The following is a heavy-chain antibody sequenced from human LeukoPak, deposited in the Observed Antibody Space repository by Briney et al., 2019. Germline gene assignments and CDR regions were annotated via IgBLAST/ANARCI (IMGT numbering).Heavy chain of an antibody. V-gene: IGHV4-34*01. D-gene: IGHD6-13*01. CDR1: GGSFSGYY. Sequence: SETLSLTCAVYGGSFSGYYWSWIRQPPGKGLEWIGEINHSGSTYYNPSLKSRVTISVDTSKNQFSLKLSSVTAADTAVYYCARAPAGGGDYYYYYMDVWGKGTTVTVSS. J-gene: IGHJ6*03. CDR2: INHSGST. CDR3: ARAPAGGGDYYYYYMDV.